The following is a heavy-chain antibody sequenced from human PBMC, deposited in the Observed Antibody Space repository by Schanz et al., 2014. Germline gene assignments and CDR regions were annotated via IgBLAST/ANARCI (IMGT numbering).Heavy chain of an antibody. J-gene: IGHJ5*01. CDR3: AKTPREYCNYDNCPNWFES. Sequence: EVQLLESGGGLVQPGGSLRLSCAASGFTFSAYAMTWVRQIPGKGLEWVSAISASGGTTYYADSVKGRFTISRDNSKNTLYLQMNSLRAEDTAVYYCAKTPREYCNYDNCPNWFESCGQGTLVTASS. CDR1: GFTFSAYA. V-gene: IGHV3-23*01. CDR2: ISASGGTT. D-gene: IGHD2-15*01.